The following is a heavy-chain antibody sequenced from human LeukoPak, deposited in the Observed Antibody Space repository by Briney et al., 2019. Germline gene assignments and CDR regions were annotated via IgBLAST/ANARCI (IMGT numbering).Heavy chain of an antibody. D-gene: IGHD1-1*01. Sequence: ASVKVSCKASGNTFISNNMNWVRQAPGQRLEWMGWINVGNGDTKYSQKFQGRVTITRDTSASTGYMELSSLRSEDTAVYYCARWNYGMDVWGKGNTITVSS. V-gene: IGHV1-3*01. CDR1: GNTFISNN. CDR2: INVGNGDT. CDR3: ARWNYGMDV. J-gene: IGHJ6*04.